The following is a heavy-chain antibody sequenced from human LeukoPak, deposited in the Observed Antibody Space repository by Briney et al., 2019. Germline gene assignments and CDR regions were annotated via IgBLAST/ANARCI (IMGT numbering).Heavy chain of an antibody. D-gene: IGHD3-16*01. Sequence: SETLSLTCAVYGVSFSGYYWSWIRQSPGKGLEWIGEISHSGSINYTPSLKSRVTLSIDTSKDQFSLKLTSVTAADTAVYYCARGMIDARLQDWGQGTLVTVSS. CDR2: ISHSGSI. CDR3: ARGMIDARLQD. J-gene: IGHJ4*02. V-gene: IGHV4-34*01. CDR1: GVSFSGYY.